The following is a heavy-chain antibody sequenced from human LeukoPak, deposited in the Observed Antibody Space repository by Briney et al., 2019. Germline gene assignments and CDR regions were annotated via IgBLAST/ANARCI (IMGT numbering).Heavy chain of an antibody. V-gene: IGHV1-8*01. J-gene: IGHJ6*02. CDR3: ARIRAGYSRGWYYYYYGMDV. CDR2: MNPNSGNT. Sequence: ASVKVSCTSSVYTFTSYDINWVRQATGQGLEWMGWMNPNSGNTGYSQKFQGRVTMTRNTSISTAYMEPSSLRSEETAVYSCARIRAGYSRGWYYYYYGMDVWGQGTTVTVSS. CDR1: VYTFTSYD. D-gene: IGHD6-19*01.